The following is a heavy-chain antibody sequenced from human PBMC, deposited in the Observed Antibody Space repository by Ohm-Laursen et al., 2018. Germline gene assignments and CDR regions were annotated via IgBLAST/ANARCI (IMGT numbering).Heavy chain of an antibody. Sequence: GTLSLTCTVSGGSVSSGGYYWSWIRQPPGKGLEWIGYIYYTGNSNYNPPLKSRVTISVDTSQNQFSLKLSSLTAADTAVYYCARSVAPGYYYNFYGMDVWGQGTTVTVSS. J-gene: IGHJ6*02. CDR2: IYYTGNS. CDR3: ARSVAPGYYYNFYGMDV. D-gene: IGHD6-19*01. V-gene: IGHV4-61*08. CDR1: GGSVSSGGYY.